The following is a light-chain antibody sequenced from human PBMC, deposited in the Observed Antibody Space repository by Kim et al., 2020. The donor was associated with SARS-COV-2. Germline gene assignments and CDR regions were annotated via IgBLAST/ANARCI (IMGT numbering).Light chain of an antibody. CDR2: DVS. V-gene: IGLV2-14*03. Sequence: QSALTQPASVSGSPGQSITISCTGTSSDVGGYNYVSWYQQHPGKAPKLMIYDVSNRPSGVSNRFSGSKSGNTASLTISGLQAEDEGDYYCSSYTSSRGVFGGGTQLTVL. CDR1: SSDVGGYNY. CDR3: SSYTSSRGV. J-gene: IGLJ3*02.